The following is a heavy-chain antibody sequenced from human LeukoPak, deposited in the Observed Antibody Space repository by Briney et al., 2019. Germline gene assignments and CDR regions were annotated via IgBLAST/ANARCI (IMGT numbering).Heavy chain of an antibody. CDR2: ISSNGGST. D-gene: IGHD1-26*01. J-gene: IGHJ4*02. V-gene: IGHV3-64*01. Sequence: GGSLRLSCAASGFTFSSYAMHWVRQAPGKGLEYVSAISSNGGSTYYANSVKGRFTISRDNSKNPLYLQMGSLRAEDMAVYYCARGVVGATSGFDYWGQGALVTVSS. CDR3: ARGVVGATSGFDY. CDR1: GFTFSSYA.